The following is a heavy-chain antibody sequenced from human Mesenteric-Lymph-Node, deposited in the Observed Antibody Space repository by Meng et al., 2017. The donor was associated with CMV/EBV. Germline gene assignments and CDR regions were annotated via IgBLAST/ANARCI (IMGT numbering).Heavy chain of an antibody. J-gene: IGHJ4*02. CDR2: ISTSSGDI. D-gene: IGHD3-3*01. Sequence: GESLKISCAASGFTFSTYSMKWVRQAPGKGLEWVSSISTSSGDIYYADSVKGRFTISRDNAKNALYLQMNSLRAEDTAVFYCARARYDFWSGYDWGQGTLVTVSS. V-gene: IGHV3-21*01. CDR3: ARARYDFWSGYD. CDR1: GFTFSTYS.